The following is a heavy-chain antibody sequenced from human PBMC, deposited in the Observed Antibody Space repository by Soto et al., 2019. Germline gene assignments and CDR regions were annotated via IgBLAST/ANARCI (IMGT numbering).Heavy chain of an antibody. CDR3: AKDLFGGYYSFDS. J-gene: IGHJ4*02. CDR1: GFTFDNYA. V-gene: IGHV3-9*01. Sequence: PGGSLRLSCAASGFTFDNYAMHWVRQAPGRGLGWVSGISWNSGHIGYADSVKGRFTISRDSAKKTLYLQMNSLRAEDTALYYCAKDLFGGYYSFDSWGQGALVTVS. CDR2: ISWNSGHI. D-gene: IGHD3-22*01.